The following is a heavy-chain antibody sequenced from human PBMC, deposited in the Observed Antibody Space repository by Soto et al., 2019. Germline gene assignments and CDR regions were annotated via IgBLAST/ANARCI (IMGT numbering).Heavy chain of an antibody. CDR1: GGTFSSYA. CDR2: IIPIFGTA. CDR3: ARDKDIVVVAAASVYYYGMDV. D-gene: IGHD2-15*01. Sequence: ASVKVSCKASGGTFSSYAISWVRQAPGQGLEWMGGIIPIFGTANYAQKFQGRVTITADESTSTAYMELSSLRSEDTAVHYCARDKDIVVVAAASVYYYGMDVWGQGTTVTVSS. J-gene: IGHJ6*02. V-gene: IGHV1-69*13.